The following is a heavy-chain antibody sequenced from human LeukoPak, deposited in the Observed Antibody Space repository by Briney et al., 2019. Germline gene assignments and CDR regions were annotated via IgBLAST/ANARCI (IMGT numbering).Heavy chain of an antibody. D-gene: IGHD4-17*01. CDR3: ARGGGYGDYGYVDY. Sequence: SETLSLTXTVSGGSISTYYWTWIRQPAGKGLEWIWRIYTSGSTNYNPSLKSRVTMSVDTSKNQFSLKLSSVTAADTAVYFCARGGGYGDYGYVDYWGQGTLVTVSS. CDR1: GGSISTYY. J-gene: IGHJ4*02. V-gene: IGHV4-4*07. CDR2: IYTSGST.